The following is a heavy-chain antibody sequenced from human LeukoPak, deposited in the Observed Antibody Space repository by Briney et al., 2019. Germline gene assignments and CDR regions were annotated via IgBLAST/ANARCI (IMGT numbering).Heavy chain of an antibody. V-gene: IGHV3-48*01. J-gene: IGHJ4*02. CDR3: ARDTYSRLDY. CDR2: ISGSSSPI. Sequence: GGSLRLSCAASGFSFSVYSMTWVRQAPGKGLEWLSYISGSSSPIYYADSVKGRFTISRDNAKNSLYLQMNSLRVEDTAVYYCARDTYSRLDYWGQGTLVTVSS. D-gene: IGHD6-13*01. CDR1: GFSFSVYS.